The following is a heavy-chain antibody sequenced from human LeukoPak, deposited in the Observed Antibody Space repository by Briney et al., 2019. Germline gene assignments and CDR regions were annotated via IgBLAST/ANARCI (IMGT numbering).Heavy chain of an antibody. V-gene: IGHV3-53*01. CDR1: GFSVSNNY. J-gene: IGHJ3*02. CDR2: IYSGGDK. CDR3: AKAYSSGWYPPPKDAFDM. D-gene: IGHD6-19*01. Sequence: GGSLRLSCAASGFSVSNNYMSWVRQAPGKGLEWVSLIYSGGDKRYAASVKGRFTISRDNSKNTLYLQMDSLRVEDTAVYYCAKAYSSGWYPPPKDAFDMWGQGTMVTVSS.